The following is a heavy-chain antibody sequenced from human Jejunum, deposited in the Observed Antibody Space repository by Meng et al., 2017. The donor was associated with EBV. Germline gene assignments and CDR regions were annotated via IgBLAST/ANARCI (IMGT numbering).Heavy chain of an antibody. Sequence: QVKLVQSGSELKKPGASVKVSCKASGYTFTSSGINWVRQAPGQGLEWMGWINTNTGYPTYAQDFTGRFVFSLDTSVSTAYLQITSLSTEDNAVYYCARVRPGGGWFDPWGQGTLVTASS. V-gene: IGHV7-4-1*02. CDR3: ARVRPGGGWFDP. J-gene: IGHJ5*02. D-gene: IGHD2-8*02. CDR1: GYTFTSSG. CDR2: INTNTGYP.